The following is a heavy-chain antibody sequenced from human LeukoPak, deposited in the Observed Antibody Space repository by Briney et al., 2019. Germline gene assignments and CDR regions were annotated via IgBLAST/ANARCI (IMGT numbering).Heavy chain of an antibody. CDR2: IWSDGSNK. CDR1: AFTFSNYA. V-gene: IGHV3-33*01. J-gene: IGHJ4*02. D-gene: IGHD3-22*01. Sequence: GGSLRLSCAASAFTFSNYAMHWVRQAPGKGLEWVAVIWSDGSNKNYADSVKGRFTISRDNSKNTLYLQMNSLRAEDTAVYYCARTLADYYDSREFDYWGQGTLVTVSS. CDR3: ARTLADYYDSREFDY.